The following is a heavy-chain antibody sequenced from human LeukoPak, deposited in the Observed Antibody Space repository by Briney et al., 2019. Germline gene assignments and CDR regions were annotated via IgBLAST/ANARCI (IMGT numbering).Heavy chain of an antibody. Sequence: GASLRLSCAASGFTFSSYWMHWVRQAPGKGLVWVARINNDGSDTNYADSVKGRFTISRDNAKNTLYLQMNSLRAEDTAVYYCAKGADAFDIWGQGTMVTVSS. CDR2: INNDGSDT. CDR3: AKGADAFDI. CDR1: GFTFSSYW. V-gene: IGHV3-74*01. J-gene: IGHJ3*02.